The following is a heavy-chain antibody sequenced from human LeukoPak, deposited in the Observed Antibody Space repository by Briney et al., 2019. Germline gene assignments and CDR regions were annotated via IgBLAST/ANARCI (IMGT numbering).Heavy chain of an antibody. CDR1: GFPFRSYG. Sequence: PGRALILSCAASGFPFRSYGMHWVRPAPGKGLGWVAVIWYDGSNKYYVDSVKGRFTISRDNSKNTLYLQMNSLRAEDTAVYYCARGAYGSGTYHDFDIWGQGTMVTVSS. CDR2: IWYDGSNK. J-gene: IGHJ3*02. V-gene: IGHV3-33*01. D-gene: IGHD3-10*01. CDR3: ARGAYGSGTYHDFDI.